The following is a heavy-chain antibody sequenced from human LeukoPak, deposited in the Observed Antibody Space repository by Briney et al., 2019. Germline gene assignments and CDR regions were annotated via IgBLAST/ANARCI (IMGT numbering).Heavy chain of an antibody. D-gene: IGHD1-26*01. CDR1: GFTFSSYW. J-gene: IGHJ4*02. Sequence: PGGSLRLSCAASGFTFSSYWIHWVRQAPGKGLVWVSRISTDGSSTNYADSVKGRFTISRDNAKNTLYLQMNSLRAEDTAVYYCARSYPFDYRGKGTLVTVSS. CDR3: ARSYPFDY. CDR2: ISTDGSST. V-gene: IGHV3-74*01.